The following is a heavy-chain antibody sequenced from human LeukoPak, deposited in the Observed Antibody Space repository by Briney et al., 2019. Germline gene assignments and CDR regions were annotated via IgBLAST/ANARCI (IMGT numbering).Heavy chain of an antibody. D-gene: IGHD2-15*01. J-gene: IGHJ4*02. CDR1: GITFRRDS. CDR2: ISHDSAII. CDR3: VRDNPRCCGVVPANIDDY. Sequence: GGSLRLSCAASGITFRRDSMNWVRQAPGKGLEWISYISHDSAIIYYADSVRGRFTMSRGNAKNSLYLQMHSLRAEDTAVYYCVRDNPRCCGVVPANIDDYWGQGTLVTVSS. V-gene: IGHV3-48*04.